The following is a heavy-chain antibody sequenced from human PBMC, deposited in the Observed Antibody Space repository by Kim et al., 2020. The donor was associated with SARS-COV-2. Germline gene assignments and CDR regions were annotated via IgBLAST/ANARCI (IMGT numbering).Heavy chain of an antibody. CDR1: GFTFSSYS. D-gene: IGHD3-22*01. J-gene: IGHJ6*02. CDR2: ISSSSSYI. Sequence: GGSLRLSCAASGFTFSSYSMNWVRQAPGKGLEWVSSISSSSSYIYYADSVKGRFTISRDNAKNSLYLQMNSLRAEDTAVYYCARDHYYYDSSGYYYALYYYYGMDVWGQGTTVTVSS. CDR3: ARDHYYYDSSGYYYALYYYYGMDV. V-gene: IGHV3-21*01.